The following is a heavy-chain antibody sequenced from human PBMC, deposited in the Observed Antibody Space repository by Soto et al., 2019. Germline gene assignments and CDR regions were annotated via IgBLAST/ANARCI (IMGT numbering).Heavy chain of an antibody. CDR2: ICYSGNT. J-gene: IGHJ4*02. D-gene: IGHD3-16*01. Sequence: NPSETLSLTCTVSGGSTSSDNYWSWIRQPPGKGLEWIGHICYSGNTDYNPSLKSRLAISIDTSKNQFSLKLSSVTAADTAVYFCAREGGESSDGLYYFDSWGQVALVTVSS. CDR1: GGSTSSDNY. V-gene: IGHV4-30-4*01. CDR3: AREGGESSDGLYYFDS.